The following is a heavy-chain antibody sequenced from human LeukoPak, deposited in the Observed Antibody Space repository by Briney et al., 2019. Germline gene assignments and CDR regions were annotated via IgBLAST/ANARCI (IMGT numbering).Heavy chain of an antibody. J-gene: IGHJ4*02. CDR2: IYYSGST. Sequence: SETLSLTCTVSGGSISSYYWSWIRQPPGKGLEWIGYIYYSGSTNYNPSLKSRVTISVDTSKNQFSLKLSSVTAADTAVYYCARIVGLRYFDYWGQGTLVTVSS. D-gene: IGHD3-9*01. CDR3: ARIVGLRYFDY. CDR1: GGSISSYY. V-gene: IGHV4-59*08.